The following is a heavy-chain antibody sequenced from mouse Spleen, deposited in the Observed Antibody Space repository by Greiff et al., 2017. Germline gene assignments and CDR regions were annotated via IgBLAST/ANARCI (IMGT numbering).Heavy chain of an antibody. D-gene: IGHD3-3*01. Sequence: VQLQQSGAELVRPGASVTLSCKASGYTFTDYEMHWVKQTPVHGLEWIGAIDPETGGTAYNQKFKGKAILTADKSSSTAYMQLRSLTSEDSAVYYCTRAGTGYAMDYWGQGTSVTVSS. J-gene: IGHJ4*01. CDR2: IDPETGGT. V-gene: IGHV1-15*01. CDR3: TRAGTGYAMDY. CDR1: GYTFTDYE.